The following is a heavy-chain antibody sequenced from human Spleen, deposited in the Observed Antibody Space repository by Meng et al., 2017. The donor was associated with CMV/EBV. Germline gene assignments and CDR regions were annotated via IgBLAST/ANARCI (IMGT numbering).Heavy chain of an antibody. Sequence: SGFSFSDYYMSWIRQAPGKGLEWISYISSSGSTIKDADSVKGRITISRDNAKNSLYLQMNSLRAEDTAVYYCARDVSTLTTTEDFQHWGQGTLVTVSS. J-gene: IGHJ1*01. D-gene: IGHD5/OR15-5a*01. CDR1: GFSFSDYY. CDR3: ARDVSTLTTTEDFQH. CDR2: ISSSGSTI. V-gene: IGHV3-11*04.